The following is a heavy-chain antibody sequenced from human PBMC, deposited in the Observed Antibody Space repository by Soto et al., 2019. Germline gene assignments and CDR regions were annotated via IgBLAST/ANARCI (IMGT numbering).Heavy chain of an antibody. CDR3: ARERGRGRTPRGMDV. CDR1: GYTFINYY. V-gene: IGHV1-2*02. D-gene: IGHD3-10*01. CDR2: VNPRSGDT. Sequence: GASVKVSCKASGYTFINYYIHWVRQAPGQGLDWMGWVNPRSGDTNYAQKFQGRVTMTRDTPISTAYMELSRLRSDDTAVYYCARERGRGRTPRGMDVWGEGHTVTVSS. J-gene: IGHJ6*02.